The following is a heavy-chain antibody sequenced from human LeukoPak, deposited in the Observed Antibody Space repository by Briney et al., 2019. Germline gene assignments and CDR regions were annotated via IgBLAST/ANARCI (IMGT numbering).Heavy chain of an antibody. CDR3: GTLLSNGPFDY. CDR2: IYPNSGAT. V-gene: IGHV1-2*02. J-gene: IGHJ4*02. CDR1: GYTFTGYY. Sequence: ASVKVSCKASGYTFTGYYMHWVRQAPGQGLEWMGWIYPNSGATKYAQKFQGRVTMTRDTSISTAYMELSGLRSDDTAVYYCGTLLSNGPFDYWGQGRLVTVSS.